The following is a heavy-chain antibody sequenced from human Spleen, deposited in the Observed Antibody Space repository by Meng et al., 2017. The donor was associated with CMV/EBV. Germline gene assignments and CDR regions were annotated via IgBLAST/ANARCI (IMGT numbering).Heavy chain of an antibody. V-gene: IGHV3-48*03. CDR3: ARDSRPWAMVVTAADY. D-gene: IGHD4-23*01. CDR2: ISSSGSTR. Sequence: GESLKISCAASGFTFDSYEMNWVRQAPGRGLEWVSYISSSGSTRYYADSVKGRFTISRDNAKNSLYLQMNSLRAEDTAVYYCARDSRPWAMVVTAADYWGQGTLVTVSS. J-gene: IGHJ4*02. CDR1: GFTFDSYE.